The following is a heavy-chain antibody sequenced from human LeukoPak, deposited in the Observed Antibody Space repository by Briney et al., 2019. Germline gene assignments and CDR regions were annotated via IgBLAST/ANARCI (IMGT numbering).Heavy chain of an antibody. CDR3: AREMIVVVITTFDP. V-gene: IGHV4-39*01. D-gene: IGHD3-22*01. CDR2: IYYSGST. CDR1: GGSISSSSYS. Sequence: SETLSLTCTVSGGSISSSSYSWGWIRQPPGKGLEWIGSIYYSGSTYYNPSLKSRVTISVDTSKNQFSLKLSSVTAADTAVYYCAREMIVVVITTFDPWGQGILVTVSS. J-gene: IGHJ5*02.